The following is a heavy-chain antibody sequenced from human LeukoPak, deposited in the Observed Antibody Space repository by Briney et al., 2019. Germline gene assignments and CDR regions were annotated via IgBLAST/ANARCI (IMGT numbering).Heavy chain of an antibody. D-gene: IGHD1-1*01. Sequence: GGSLRLSCAASGFTFSSYRMNWVRQAPGKGLEWVAVVSYDGSYKYYADSVKGRFTISRDNSKNTLYLQMNSLRAEDTAVYYCARAPGYGAAYYFDYWGQGTLVTVSS. J-gene: IGHJ4*02. V-gene: IGHV3-30*03. CDR1: GFTFSSYR. CDR2: VSYDGSYK. CDR3: ARAPGYGAAYYFDY.